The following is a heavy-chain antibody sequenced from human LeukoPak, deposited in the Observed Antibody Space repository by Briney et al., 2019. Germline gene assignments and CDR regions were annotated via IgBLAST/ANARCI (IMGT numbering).Heavy chain of an antibody. D-gene: IGHD3-22*01. J-gene: IGHJ4*02. CDR1: GFTFSSYG. Sequence: PGGSLRLSCAASGFTFSSYGMHWVRQAPGKGLEWVAFIRYDGSNKCYADSVKGRFTISRDNSKNTLYLQMNSLRAEDTAVYYCAKDLLAMIVVVIPYYFDYWGQGTLVTVSS. V-gene: IGHV3-30*02. CDR2: IRYDGSNK. CDR3: AKDLLAMIVVVIPYYFDY.